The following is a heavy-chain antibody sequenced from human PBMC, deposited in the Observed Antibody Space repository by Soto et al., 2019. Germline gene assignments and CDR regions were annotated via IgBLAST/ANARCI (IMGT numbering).Heavy chain of an antibody. CDR3: ASTGAGSYNAFDI. V-gene: IGHV3-53*01. D-gene: IGHD3-10*01. CDR2: IYSGGST. CDR1: GFTVSSNY. J-gene: IGHJ3*02. Sequence: GGSLRLSCAASGFTVSSNYMTWVRQAPGKGLEWVSVIYSGGSTYYADSVKGRFTISRDRSKNTLYLQMNSLRAEDTAVYYCASTGAGSYNAFDIWGQGTMVTVSS.